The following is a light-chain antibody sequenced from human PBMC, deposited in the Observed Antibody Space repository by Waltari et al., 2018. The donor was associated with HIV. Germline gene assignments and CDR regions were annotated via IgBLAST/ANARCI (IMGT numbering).Light chain of an antibody. J-gene: IGLJ3*02. Sequence: SFELTQPHSVSVSPGQTAKNTSLGAALPTPHNHWYQQKPGQAPVLVIYKDKERPSGIPERFSGSSTGTTVTLTISGVQAEDEADYYCQSADSSTTYWVFGGGTKLTVL. V-gene: IGLV3-25*03. CDR2: KDK. CDR3: QSADSSTTYWV. CDR1: ALPTPH.